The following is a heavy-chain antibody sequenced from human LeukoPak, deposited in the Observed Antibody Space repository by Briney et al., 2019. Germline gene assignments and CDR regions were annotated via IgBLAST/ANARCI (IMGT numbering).Heavy chain of an antibody. J-gene: IGHJ4*02. Sequence: SGTLSLTCTVSGGSVSSGGYYWSWIRQPPGKGLEWIGYIYYSGSTNYNPSLKSRVTISVDRSKNRFSLKLTSVTAAGTAVYYCARVAYYDSSGYFYDYWGQGTLVTVSS. CDR2: IYYSGST. V-gene: IGHV4-61*08. CDR3: ARVAYYDSSGYFYDY. D-gene: IGHD3-22*01. CDR1: GGSVSSGGYY.